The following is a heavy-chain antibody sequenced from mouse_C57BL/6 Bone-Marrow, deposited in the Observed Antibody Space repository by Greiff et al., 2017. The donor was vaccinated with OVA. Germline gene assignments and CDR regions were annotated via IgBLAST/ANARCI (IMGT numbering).Heavy chain of an antibody. CDR2: IDPENGDT. CDR1: GFNIKDDY. J-gene: IGHJ3*01. D-gene: IGHD1-1*01. Sequence: EVKLMESGAELVRPGASVKLSCTASGFNIKDDYMHWVKQRPEQGLEWIGWIDPENGDTEYASKFQGKATITADTSSNTAYLQLSSLTSEDTAVYYCTTLGYYGSSYGWFAYWGQGTLVTVSA. V-gene: IGHV14-4*01. CDR3: TTLGYYGSSYGWFAY.